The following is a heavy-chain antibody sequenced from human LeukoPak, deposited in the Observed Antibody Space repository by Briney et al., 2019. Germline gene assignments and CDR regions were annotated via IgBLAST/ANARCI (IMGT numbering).Heavy chain of an antibody. Sequence: SETLSLTCAVYGGSFSGYYWSWLRQPPGKGLEWIGEINHSGSTNYNPSLKSRVTISVDTSKNQFSLKLSSVTAADTAVYYCARVYYGSGSPQFDPWGQGTLVTVSS. CDR2: INHSGST. V-gene: IGHV4-34*01. J-gene: IGHJ5*02. D-gene: IGHD3-10*01. CDR1: GGSFSGYY. CDR3: ARVYYGSGSPQFDP.